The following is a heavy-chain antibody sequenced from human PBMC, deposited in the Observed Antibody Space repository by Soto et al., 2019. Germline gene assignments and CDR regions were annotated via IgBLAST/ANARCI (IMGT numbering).Heavy chain of an antibody. CDR1: GGSISSSSYY. D-gene: IGHD5-18*01. Sequence: SETLSLTCTVSGGSISSSSYYWGWIRQPPGKGLEWIGSIYYSGSTYYNPSLKSRVTISVDTSKNQFSLKLSSVTAADTAVYYCARELEVGYSYGFDYWGQGTLVTVSS. CDR3: ARELEVGYSYGFDY. J-gene: IGHJ4*02. V-gene: IGHV4-39*07. CDR2: IYYSGST.